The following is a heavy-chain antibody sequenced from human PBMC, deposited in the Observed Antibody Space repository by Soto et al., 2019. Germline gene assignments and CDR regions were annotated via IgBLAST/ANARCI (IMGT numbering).Heavy chain of an antibody. CDR1: GYSFTSYW. V-gene: IGHV5-10-1*01. CDR2: IDPSDSYT. J-gene: IGHJ6*02. Sequence: GESLKISCKGSGYSFTSYWISWVRQMPGKGLEWMGRIDPSDSYTNYSPSFQGHVTISADKSISTAYLQWSSLKASDTAMYYCARHQPITMVLGFYYYGMDVWGQGTTVTSP. D-gene: IGHD3-10*01. CDR3: ARHQPITMVLGFYYYGMDV.